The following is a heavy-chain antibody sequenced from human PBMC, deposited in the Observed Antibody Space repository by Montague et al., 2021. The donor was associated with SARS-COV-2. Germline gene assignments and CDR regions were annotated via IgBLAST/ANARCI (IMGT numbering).Heavy chain of an antibody. J-gene: IGHJ5*02. D-gene: IGHD4-17*01. Sequence: SLRLSCAASGFTFSSYWMSWVRQAPGKGLEWVANIKQDGSEKYYVDSVKGRFTISRDNAKNSPYLQMNSLRAEDTAVYYCARDRIKYGPYNWFDPWGQGTLVTVSS. CDR3: ARDRIKYGPYNWFDP. CDR1: GFTFSSYW. V-gene: IGHV3-7*03. CDR2: IKQDGSEK.